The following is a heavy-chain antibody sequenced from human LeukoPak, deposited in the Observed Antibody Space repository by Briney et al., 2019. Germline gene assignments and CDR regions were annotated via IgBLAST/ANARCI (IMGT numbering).Heavy chain of an antibody. V-gene: IGHV3-23*01. CDR2: ISGSGGST. Sequence: PGGSLRLSCAASGFTFSDYYMSWIRQAPGKGLEWVSAISGSGGSTYYADSVKGRFTISRDNSKNTVYLQMNSLRAEDTAVYYCARDYYGSGSYSDFDYWGQGTLVTVSS. J-gene: IGHJ4*02. CDR1: GFTFSDYY. CDR3: ARDYYGSGSYSDFDY. D-gene: IGHD3-10*01.